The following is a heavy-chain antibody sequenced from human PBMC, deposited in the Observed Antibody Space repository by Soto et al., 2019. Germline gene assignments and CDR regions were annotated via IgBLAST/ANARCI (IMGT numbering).Heavy chain of an antibody. D-gene: IGHD3-10*02. CDR3: EKHYCSQSSYFDY. J-gene: IGHJ4*02. V-gene: IGHV3-23*01. CDR2: ISGSGGST. Sequence: PVGSLRRSCAASGFTFSSSGMTWVRQAPGKGLEWVSTISGSGGSTYYADSVKGRLTISRDNSKNTLYLQMNSLRAEDTAVYYCEKHYCSQSSYFDYWGQGALVTVSS. CDR1: GFTFSSSG.